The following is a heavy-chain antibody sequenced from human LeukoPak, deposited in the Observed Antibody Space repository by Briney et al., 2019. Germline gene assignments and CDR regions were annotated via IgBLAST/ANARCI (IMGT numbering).Heavy chain of an antibody. V-gene: IGHV1-2*06. J-gene: IGHJ5*02. D-gene: IGHD6-6*01. CDR2: INPNSGGT. CDR1: GYTFSSND. CDR3: ARDRGIAAPSGP. Sequence: ASVKVSCKASGYTFSSNDINWVRQATGQGLEWMGRINPNSGGTNYAQKFQGRVTMTRDTSISTAYMELSRLRSDDTAVYYCARDRGIAAPSGPWGQGTLVTVSS.